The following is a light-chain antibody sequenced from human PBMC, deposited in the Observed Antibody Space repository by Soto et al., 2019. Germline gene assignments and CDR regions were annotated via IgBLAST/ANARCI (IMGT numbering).Light chain of an antibody. J-gene: IGKJ2*01. CDR1: QSISSY. CDR2: TTS. V-gene: IGKV1-17*01. Sequence: IQMTQSPSSLSASVGDRVTITCRASQSISSYLNWYQQKPGKAPKRLITTTSTLQSGVPSRFSGSGSGTEFTLTLSSLQPEDFATYYCLQHKSYPHTFGQGTKLESK. CDR3: LQHKSYPHT.